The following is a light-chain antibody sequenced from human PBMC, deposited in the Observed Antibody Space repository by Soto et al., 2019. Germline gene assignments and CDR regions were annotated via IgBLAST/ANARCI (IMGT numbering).Light chain of an antibody. CDR2: SDT. V-gene: IGLV3-21*01. CDR1: NIGSKG. CDR3: QVWDSGSAHVL. Sequence: SYELTQPPSVSVAPGETARISCGGNNIGSKGVHWDQQKPGQAPVLVIYSDTDLPPVIPERFSGSNSANMATLTISRVEAGDEDDYYCQVWDSGSAHVLFGGGTQLTVL. J-gene: IGLJ2*01.